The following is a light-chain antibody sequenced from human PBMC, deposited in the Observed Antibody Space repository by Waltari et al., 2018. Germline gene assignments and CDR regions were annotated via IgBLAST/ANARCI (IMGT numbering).Light chain of an antibody. V-gene: IGLV2-14*03. CDR2: DVN. J-gene: IGLJ1*01. CDR3: SSYTTGSTRYV. CDR1: SRDIGAYNF. Sequence: QSALTQPASVSGSPGQSITISCTGTSRDIGAYNFFSWYQKHPGKAPKVMIYDVNNRPSGVSSRFSGSKSGNTTSLTISGLQAEDEADYYCSSYTTGSTRYVFGSGTKVTVL.